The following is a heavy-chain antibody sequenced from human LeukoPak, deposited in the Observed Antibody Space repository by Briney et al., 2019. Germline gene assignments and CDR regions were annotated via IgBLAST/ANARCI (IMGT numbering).Heavy chain of an antibody. D-gene: IGHD3-10*01. J-gene: IGHJ5*02. Sequence: SETLSLTCTVSGYSISSGYYWGWIRQPPGKGLEWIGSIYYSGSTYYNPSLKSRVTISVDTSKNQFSLKLSSVTAADTAVYYCARGGYYGSGNDFRFDPWGQGTLVTVSS. CDR3: ARGGYYGSGNDFRFDP. V-gene: IGHV4-38-2*02. CDR2: IYYSGST. CDR1: GYSISSGYY.